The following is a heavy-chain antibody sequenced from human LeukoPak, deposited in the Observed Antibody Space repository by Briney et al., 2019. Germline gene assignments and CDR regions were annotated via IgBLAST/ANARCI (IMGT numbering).Heavy chain of an antibody. J-gene: IGHJ4*02. CDR3: ARPTPHYYDSSGYPLPFDY. CDR2: IRPDGSEG. CDR1: AFTFSTYW. Sequence: GGSLRLSCAASAFTFSTYWMSWVRQAPGKGLEWVANIRPDGSEGYYVDSMKGRFTISRDNAKNSLYLQINSLRAEDTAVYYCARPTPHYYDSSGYPLPFDYWGQGTLVTVSS. D-gene: IGHD3-22*01. V-gene: IGHV3-7*03.